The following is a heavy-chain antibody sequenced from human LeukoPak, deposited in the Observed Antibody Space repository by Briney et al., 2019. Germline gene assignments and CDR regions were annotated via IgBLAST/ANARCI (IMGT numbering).Heavy chain of an antibody. CDR3: ARVGRESSTGWLDY. V-gene: IGHV1-2*06. D-gene: IGHD6-19*01. J-gene: IGHJ4*02. CDR1: GGTFSNYA. CDR2: INVKSGAT. Sequence: ASVKVSCKASGGTFSNYAISWVRQAPGQGPEWMGRINVKSGATDYAQKFQGRVTVTRDTSISTAYMELSSLRSDDTAVYYCARVGRESSTGWLDYWGQGTLVTVSS.